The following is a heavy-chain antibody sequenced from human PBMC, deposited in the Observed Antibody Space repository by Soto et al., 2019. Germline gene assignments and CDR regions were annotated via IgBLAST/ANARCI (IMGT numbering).Heavy chain of an antibody. CDR3: VRDRGVAPPVAGNTHYYYYLDL. V-gene: IGHV1-18*01. CDR2: ISAYNGNT. J-gene: IGHJ6*03. Sequence: QDRLVQSGVEVKKPGASVRVSCKASGYSFTNYGITWVRQAPGQGFEWMGWISAYNGNTNYAQKFQGRVTLTTDASTRTGLFELGSPRSDDTGVYYCVRDRGVAPPVAGNTHYYYYLDLWGKGTTVTVSS. D-gene: IGHD1-1*01. CDR1: GYSFTNYG.